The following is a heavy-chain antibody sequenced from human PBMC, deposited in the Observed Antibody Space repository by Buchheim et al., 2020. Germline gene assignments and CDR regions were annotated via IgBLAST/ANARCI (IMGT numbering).Heavy chain of an antibody. CDR1: SGSINSSSYY. CDR3: ARAYCSSTSCYSYYMDV. Sequence: QLQLQESGPGLVEPSETLSLTCTVSSGSINSSSYYWGWIRQPPGKGLEWIGEINHSRSTNYNPSLTSRVTISVDTSKNQFSLKLSSVTAADTAVYYCARAYCSSTSCYSYYMDVWGKGTT. CDR2: INHSRST. D-gene: IGHD2-2*01. V-gene: IGHV4-39*07. J-gene: IGHJ6*03.